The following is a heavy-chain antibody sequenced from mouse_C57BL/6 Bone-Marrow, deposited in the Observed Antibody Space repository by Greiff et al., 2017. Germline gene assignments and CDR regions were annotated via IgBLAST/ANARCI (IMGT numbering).Heavy chain of an antibody. CDR1: GYTFTSYH. V-gene: IGHV1-85*01. J-gene: IGHJ4*01. Sequence: VQLQESGPELVKPGASVKLSCKASGYTFTSYHINWVKQRPGQGLEWIGWIYPRDGSTKYNEKFKGKATLTVDTSSSTAYMELYSLTSEDSAVYFCAGDGPYAMDYWGQGTSVTVSS. CDR3: AGDGPYAMDY. D-gene: IGHD2-3*01. CDR2: IYPRDGST.